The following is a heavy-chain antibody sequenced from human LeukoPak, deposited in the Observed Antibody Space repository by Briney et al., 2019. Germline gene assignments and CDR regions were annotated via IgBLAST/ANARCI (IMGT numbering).Heavy chain of an antibody. CDR1: GGSISSSSYY. CDR3: AREARARYCSSTSCSRGSWFDP. V-gene: IGHV4-39*07. CDR2: IYYSGST. J-gene: IGHJ5*02. D-gene: IGHD2-2*01. Sequence: SETLSLTCTVSGGSISSSSYYWGWIRQPPGKGLEWIGSIYYSGSTYYNPSLKSRVTISVDTSKNQFSLKLSSVTAADTAVYYCAREARARYCSSTSCSRGSWFDPWGQGTLVTVSS.